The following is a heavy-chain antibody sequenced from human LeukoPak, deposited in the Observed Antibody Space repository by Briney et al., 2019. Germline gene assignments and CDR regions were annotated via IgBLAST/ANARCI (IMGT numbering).Heavy chain of an antibody. J-gene: IGHJ4*02. Sequence: ASVKVSCKASGYTFTSYDINWVRQATGQGLEWMGWMNPNSGNTGYAQKFQGRVTITRNTSISTAYMELSSLISEDTAVYYCARVPKGSTSCCLDYWGQGTLVTVSS. CDR1: GYTFTSYD. CDR3: ARVPKGSTSCCLDY. D-gene: IGHD2-2*01. CDR2: MNPNSGNT. V-gene: IGHV1-8*03.